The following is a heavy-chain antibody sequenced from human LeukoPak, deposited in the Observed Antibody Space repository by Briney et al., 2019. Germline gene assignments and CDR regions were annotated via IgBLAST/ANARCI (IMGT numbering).Heavy chain of an antibody. J-gene: IGHJ4*02. V-gene: IGHV3-66*01. CDR3: ARVAAADTAMMNFDH. Sequence: GGSLRLSCAASGFTVSSNYMSWVRQAPGKGLEWVSVIYSGGSTYYADSVKGRFTISRDNSKNTLYLQMNSLRAEDTAVYYCARVAAADTAMMNFDHWGQGTLVTVSS. CDR1: GFTVSSNY. D-gene: IGHD5-18*01. CDR2: IYSGGST.